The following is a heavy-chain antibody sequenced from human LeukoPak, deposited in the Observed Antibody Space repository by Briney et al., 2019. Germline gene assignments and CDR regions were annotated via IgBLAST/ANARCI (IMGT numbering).Heavy chain of an antibody. V-gene: IGHV1-8*03. CDR3: ARGRTELWGRYYYMDV. J-gene: IGHJ6*03. Sequence: ASVKVSCKASGYTFTSYDINWVRQATGQGLEWMGWMNPNSGNTGYAQKFRGRVTITRNTSISTAYMELSSLRSEDTAVYYCARGRTELWGRYYYMDVWGKGTTVTVSS. CDR2: MNPNSGNT. CDR1: GYTFTSYD. D-gene: IGHD3-16*01.